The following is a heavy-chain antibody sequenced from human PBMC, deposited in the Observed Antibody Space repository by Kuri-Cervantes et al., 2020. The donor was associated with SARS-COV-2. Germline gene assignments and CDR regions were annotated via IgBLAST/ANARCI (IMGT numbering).Heavy chain of an antibody. CDR1: GFTHNSYS. CDR3: ARDAQVLDY. Sequence: GESLKISCAVSGFTHNSYSMNWVRQTPGKGLEWVAYISSSSSNIYHADSVKGRFTISRDDAKNSLYLQMNSLRAEDTAVYYCARDAQVLDYWGQGTLVTVSS. CDR2: ISSSSSNI. V-gene: IGHV3-48*01. J-gene: IGHJ4*02. D-gene: IGHD2-2*01.